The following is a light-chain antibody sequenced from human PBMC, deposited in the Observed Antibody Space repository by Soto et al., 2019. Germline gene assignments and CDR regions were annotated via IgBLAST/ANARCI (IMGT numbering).Light chain of an antibody. V-gene: IGLV2-23*02. J-gene: IGLJ2*01. CDR3: CSYAGSSTLV. Sequence: QAALTQPASVSGSPGRSITISCTGTSSDVGSYNLVSWYQQHPGKAPKLMIYEVSKRPSGVSNRFSGSKSGKTASLTISGLQAEDEADYYCCSYAGSSTLVFGGGTQLTVL. CDR2: EVS. CDR1: SSDVGSYNL.